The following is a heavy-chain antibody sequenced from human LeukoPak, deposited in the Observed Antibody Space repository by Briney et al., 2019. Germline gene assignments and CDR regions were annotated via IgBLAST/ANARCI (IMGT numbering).Heavy chain of an antibody. D-gene: IGHD2-15*01. CDR1: GFTFSSYG. CDR3: ASRGSCSGGSCFFFVLDY. V-gene: IGHV3-30*03. J-gene: IGHJ4*02. CDR2: ISYDGSNK. Sequence: GGSLRLSCAASGFTFSSYGMHWVRQAPGKGLEWVAVISYDGSNKYYADSVKGRFTISRDNSKNTLYLQMNSLRAEDTAVYYCASRGSCSGGSCFFFVLDYWGQGTLVTVSS.